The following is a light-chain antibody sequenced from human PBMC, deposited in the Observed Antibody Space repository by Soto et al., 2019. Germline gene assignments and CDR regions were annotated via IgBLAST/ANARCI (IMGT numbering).Light chain of an antibody. Sequence: VLTQSPGTLSLTPGERATLSCRGSRTVSSSFLVWYKQKPGQAPRLLIYGASSRATGIPDRFSGSGYGTDFTLTISRLEPEDFAVYYCQQYGSSTGITFGQGTRLEI. CDR2: GAS. CDR1: RTVSSSF. V-gene: IGKV3-20*01. J-gene: IGKJ5*01. CDR3: QQYGSSTGIT.